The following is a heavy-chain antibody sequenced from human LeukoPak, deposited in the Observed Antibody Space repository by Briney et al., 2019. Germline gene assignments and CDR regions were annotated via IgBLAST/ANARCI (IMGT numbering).Heavy chain of an antibody. CDR3: AKEGIEHAGLDF. J-gene: IGHJ4*02. Sequence: PGWSLTLSFAASGFTFSSYAMHWVRQAPGKGLEYVSAISSNGGSTYFANSVKGRFTICRDNIKNSLYLQMNSLRTEDTALYYCAKEGIEHAGLDFWGQGTLVTVSS. CDR1: GFTFSSYA. D-gene: IGHD5-18*01. CDR2: ISSNGGST. V-gene: IGHV3-64*01.